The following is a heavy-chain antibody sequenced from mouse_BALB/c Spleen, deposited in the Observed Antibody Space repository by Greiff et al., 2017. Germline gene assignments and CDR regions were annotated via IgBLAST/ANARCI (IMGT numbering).Heavy chain of an antibody. CDR1: GYAFSSYW. D-gene: IGHD1-1*01. CDR2: IYPGDGDT. CDR3: ARRSSSPAWFAY. V-gene: IGHV1-80*01. J-gene: IGHJ3*01. Sequence: VKLQESGAELVRPGSSVKISCKASGYAFSSYWMNWVKQRPGQGLEWIGQIYPGDGDTNYNGKFKGKATLTADKSSSTAYMHLSSLTSEDSAVYFCARRSSSPAWFAYWGQGTLVTVSA.